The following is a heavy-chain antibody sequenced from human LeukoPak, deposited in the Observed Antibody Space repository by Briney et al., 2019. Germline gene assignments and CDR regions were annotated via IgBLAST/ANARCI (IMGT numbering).Heavy chain of an antibody. J-gene: IGHJ4*02. Sequence: GASVEVSCKVSGYTLTELSMHWMRQAPGKGLEWRGGFDPEDGESIYEQKFQGRVTMTEDTSTGIVYMELNSLRSEDTAVYYCATGLGAAAGIDYWGQGTLVTVSS. V-gene: IGHV1-24*01. CDR3: ATGLGAAAGIDY. CDR1: GYTLTELS. CDR2: FDPEDGES. D-gene: IGHD6-13*01.